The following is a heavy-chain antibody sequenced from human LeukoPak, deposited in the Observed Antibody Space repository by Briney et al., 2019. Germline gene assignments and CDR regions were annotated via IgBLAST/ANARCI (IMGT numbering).Heavy chain of an antibody. CDR2: FDPEDGET. J-gene: IGHJ3*02. CDR1: GYTLTELS. Sequence: ASVKVSRTVSGYTLTELSMHWVRQAPGKGLEWMGGFDPEDGETIYAQKFQGRVTMTEDTSTDTAYMELSSLRSEDTAVYYCATPKGGQTAGAFDIWGQGTMVTVSS. CDR3: ATPKGGQTAGAFDI. V-gene: IGHV1-24*01. D-gene: IGHD3-16*01.